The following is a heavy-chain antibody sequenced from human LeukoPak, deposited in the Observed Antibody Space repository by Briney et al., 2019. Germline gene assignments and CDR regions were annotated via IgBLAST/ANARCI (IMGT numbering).Heavy chain of an antibody. Sequence: GGSLRLSCAASGFTFSSYAMHWVRQAPGKGLEWVAVISYDGSNKYYADSVKGRFTISRDNSKNTLYLQMNSLRAEDTAVYYCAKDRDFWSGYNGMDVWGQGTTVTVSS. CDR1: GFTFSSYA. D-gene: IGHD3-3*01. J-gene: IGHJ6*02. CDR3: AKDRDFWSGYNGMDV. V-gene: IGHV3-30-3*01. CDR2: ISYDGSNK.